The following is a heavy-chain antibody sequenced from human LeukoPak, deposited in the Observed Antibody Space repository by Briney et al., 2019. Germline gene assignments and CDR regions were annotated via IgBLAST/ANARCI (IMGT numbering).Heavy chain of an antibody. J-gene: IGHJ6*03. Sequence: EASVKVSCKASGGTFSTYAISWLRQAPGQGLEWTGGIIPIYGIANYARKLRGRVTITADESTSTSYMEVNGLRSEDTAVYYCAREATPQTSTLYYYYYYMDVWGNGTPVTVSS. D-gene: IGHD1/OR15-1a*01. V-gene: IGHV1-69*13. CDR3: AREATPQTSTLYYYYYYMDV. CDR2: IIPIYGIA. CDR1: GGTFSTYA.